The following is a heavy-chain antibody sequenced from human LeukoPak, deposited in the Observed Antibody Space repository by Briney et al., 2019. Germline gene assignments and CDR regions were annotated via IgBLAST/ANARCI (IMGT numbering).Heavy chain of an antibody. CDR3: AKDYGSGSYYNYYYYYYMDV. CDR2: IRYDGSNK. V-gene: IGHV3-30*02. J-gene: IGHJ6*03. D-gene: IGHD3-10*01. CDR1: GFTFSSFG. Sequence: GGSLRLSCAASGFTFSSFGMHWVRQAPGKGLEWVAYIRYDGSNKYYADSVKGRFTISRDNSKNTLYLQMNSLRAEDTAVYYCAKDYGSGSYYNYYYYYYMDVWGKGTTVTISS.